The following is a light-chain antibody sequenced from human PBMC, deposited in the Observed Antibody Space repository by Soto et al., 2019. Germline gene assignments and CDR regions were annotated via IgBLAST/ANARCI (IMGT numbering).Light chain of an antibody. CDR2: EVN. J-gene: IGLJ3*02. Sequence: QSAPTQPASVSGSPGQSITISCTGSSTDIGNYNFVSWYQHHPGKAPQVIIYEVNKRPSGVSSRFSGSKSGNTASLTISGLQAEDEADYFCCSFAGSSTWVFGGGTKVTVL. V-gene: IGLV2-23*02. CDR1: STDIGNYNF. CDR3: CSFAGSSTWV.